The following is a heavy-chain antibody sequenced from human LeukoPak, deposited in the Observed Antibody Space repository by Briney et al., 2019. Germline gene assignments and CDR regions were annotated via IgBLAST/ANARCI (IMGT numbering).Heavy chain of an antibody. D-gene: IGHD6-13*01. J-gene: IGHJ4*02. CDR2: ISGSGGST. CDR3: AKEQGSSWSRSFDY. V-gene: IGHV3-23*01. Sequence: GVSLTLSCAASGFTFSSYAMSWVRQAPGKGLEWVSSISGSGGSTYYADSVKGRFTISRDNSKNTLYLQMNSLRAEDTAVYYCAKEQGSSWSRSFDYWGQGTLVTVSS. CDR1: GFTFSSYA.